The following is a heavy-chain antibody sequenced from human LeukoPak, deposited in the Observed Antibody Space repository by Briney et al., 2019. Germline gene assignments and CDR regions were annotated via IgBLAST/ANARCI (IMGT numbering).Heavy chain of an antibody. V-gene: IGHV1-46*01. D-gene: IGHD1-26*01. CDR2: INPSGGST. CDR1: GYTFTSYY. CDR3: ARVAWELPGDY. J-gene: IGHJ4*02. Sequence: ASVKVSCKASGYTFTSYYIHWVRQAPGQGLEWMGIINPSGGSTSYAQKFQGRVTMTRDTSTSTVYMELSSLRSEDTAVYYCARVAWELPGDYWDQGTLVTVSS.